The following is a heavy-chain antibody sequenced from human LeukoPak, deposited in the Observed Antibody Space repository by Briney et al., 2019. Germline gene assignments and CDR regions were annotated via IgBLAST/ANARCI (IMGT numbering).Heavy chain of an antibody. V-gene: IGHV3-11*01. CDR3: ARGGVTGYSSSWYVSALPALDP. J-gene: IGHJ5*02. CDR2: ISSSGSTI. Sequence: GGSLRLSCAASGFTFSDYYMSWIRQAPGKGLEWVSYISSSGSTIYYADSEKGRFTISRDNAKNSLYLQMNSLRAEDTAVYYCARGGVTGYSSSWYVSALPALDPWGQGTLVTVSS. D-gene: IGHD6-13*01. CDR1: GFTFSDYY.